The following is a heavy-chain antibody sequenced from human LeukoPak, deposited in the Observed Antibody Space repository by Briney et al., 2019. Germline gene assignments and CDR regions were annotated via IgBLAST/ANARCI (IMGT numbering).Heavy chain of an antibody. Sequence: GGSLRLSCAASGFTFSSYAMHWARQAPGKGLEWVAVISYDGSNKYYADSVKGRFTISRDNSKNTLYLQMNSLRAEDTAVYYCARDRVGATDYFDYWGQGTLVTVSP. CDR2: ISYDGSNK. CDR3: ARDRVGATDYFDY. CDR1: GFTFSSYA. D-gene: IGHD1-26*01. J-gene: IGHJ4*02. V-gene: IGHV3-30-3*01.